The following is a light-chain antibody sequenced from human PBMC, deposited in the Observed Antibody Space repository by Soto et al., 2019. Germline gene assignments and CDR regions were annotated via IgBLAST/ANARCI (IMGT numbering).Light chain of an antibody. J-gene: IGKJ1*01. CDR3: QEYGSSLRT. CDR1: QSVSNAF. Sequence: EIVLTQSPGTLSLSPGDRATLSCRASQSVSNAFLAWYQQKPGQAPRLIIYGASSRATDITDRFSGSGSGTDFPLTISGLEPEDFAVYYCQEYGSSLRTFGQGTKVYIK. CDR2: GAS. V-gene: IGKV3-20*01.